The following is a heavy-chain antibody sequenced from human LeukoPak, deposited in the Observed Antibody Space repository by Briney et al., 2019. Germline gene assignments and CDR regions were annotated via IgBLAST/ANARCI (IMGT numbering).Heavy chain of an antibody. CDR3: AKVRPPPGSGWYGGDDS. J-gene: IGHJ4*02. D-gene: IGHD6-19*01. CDR2: IKISGYA. V-gene: IGHV3-23*01. CDR1: GFTFNNYV. Sequence: GGSLRLSCTASGFTFNNYVMSWVRQAPGKGLEWVSSIKISGYADYADSVKGRFTISRDNSKNTLYLQLNSLRVEDTAVYYCAKVRPPPGSGWYGGDDSWGQGTLVTVSS.